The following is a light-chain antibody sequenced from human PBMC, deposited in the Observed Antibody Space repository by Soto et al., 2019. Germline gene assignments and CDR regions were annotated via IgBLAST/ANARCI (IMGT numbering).Light chain of an antibody. CDR2: AAS. J-gene: IGKJ5*01. CDR1: QSIISY. V-gene: IGKV1-39*01. Sequence: DIQITQSPSSLSASVGDIVTITCRASQSIISYLNWYQPKPGKAPKLLIYAASSLQSGVPSRFSGSGSGTDFTLTISSLQPEDFATYYCQQCYSTPRTFGQGTRLEIK. CDR3: QQCYSTPRT.